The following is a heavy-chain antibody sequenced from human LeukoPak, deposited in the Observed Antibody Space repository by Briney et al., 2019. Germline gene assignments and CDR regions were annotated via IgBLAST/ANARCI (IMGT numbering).Heavy chain of an antibody. J-gene: IGHJ4*02. Sequence: GGSLRLSCAASGITLSSYAMNWVRQAPGKGLEWVSAISGSGGSTYYADSVKGRFTISRDDSKNTLYLQMNSLRAEDTAVYYCAKALVVPAAMGGYFDYWGQGTLVTVSS. D-gene: IGHD2-2*01. CDR3: AKALVVPAAMGGYFDY. CDR2: ISGSGGST. V-gene: IGHV3-23*01. CDR1: GITLSSYA.